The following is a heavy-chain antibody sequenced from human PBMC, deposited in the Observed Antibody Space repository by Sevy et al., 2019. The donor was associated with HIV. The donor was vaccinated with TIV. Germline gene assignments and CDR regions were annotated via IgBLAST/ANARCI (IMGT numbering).Heavy chain of an antibody. Sequence: GGSLSLSCAASGFSFSSYGMHWVRQAPGKGLEWMSYIQYDGSNKDYADSVKGRFTISRDNSKNTLYLQMNSLRVEDTAVFYCVKEGGGEGGDHWGQGTLATVSS. J-gene: IGHJ4*02. D-gene: IGHD2-21*01. CDR3: VKEGGGEGGDH. CDR2: IQYDGSNK. CDR1: GFSFSSYG. V-gene: IGHV3-30*02.